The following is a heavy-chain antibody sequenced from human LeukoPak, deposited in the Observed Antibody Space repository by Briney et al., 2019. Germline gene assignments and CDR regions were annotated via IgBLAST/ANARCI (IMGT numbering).Heavy chain of an antibody. J-gene: IGHJ3*02. D-gene: IGHD5-18*01. CDR3: AREPADTAGAFDI. Sequence: SETLSLTCAVYGGSFSGYYWSWIRQPPGKGLEWIGGINHGGSTNYNPSLKSRVTISVDTSKNQFSLKLSSVTAPDTAVYYCAREPADTAGAFDIWGQGTMVTVSS. V-gene: IGHV4-34*01. CDR2: INHGGST. CDR1: GGSFSGYY.